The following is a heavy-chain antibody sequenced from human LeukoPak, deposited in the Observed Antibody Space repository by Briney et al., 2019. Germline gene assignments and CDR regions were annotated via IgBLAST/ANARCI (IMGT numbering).Heavy chain of an antibody. V-gene: IGHV3-30*18. D-gene: IGHD3-16*02. CDR2: TSYDGSDK. CDR1: GFTFSNYA. J-gene: IGHJ4*02. CDR3: AEDKAESYLFDY. Sequence: GGSLRLSCAASGFTFSNYAMHWVRQAPGKGPEWVAVTSYDGSDKNYADSVKGRFTISRDNSKNTLYLHMNSLRAEDTAVYYCAEDKAESYLFDYWGQGTLVTVSP.